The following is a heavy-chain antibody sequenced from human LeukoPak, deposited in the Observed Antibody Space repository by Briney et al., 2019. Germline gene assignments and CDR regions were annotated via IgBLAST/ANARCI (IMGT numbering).Heavy chain of an antibody. V-gene: IGHV4-39*01. CDR1: GGSISSSSYY. Sequence: PSETLSLTYTVSGGSISSSSYYWGWIRQPPGKGLEWIGSIYYSGSTYYNPSLKSRVTISVDTSKNQFSLKLSSVTAADTAVYYCARHLDTAMVFDYWGQGTLVTVSS. D-gene: IGHD5-18*01. J-gene: IGHJ4*02. CDR2: IYYSGST. CDR3: ARHLDTAMVFDY.